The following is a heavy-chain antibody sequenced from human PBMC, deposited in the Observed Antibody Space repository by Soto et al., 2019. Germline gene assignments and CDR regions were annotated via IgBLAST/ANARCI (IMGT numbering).Heavy chain of an antibody. CDR1: GFILSRYI. D-gene: IGHD3-16*02. CDR3: ARDSRPLAYGMDV. V-gene: IGHV3-21*01. J-gene: IGHJ6*02. CDR2: ISSSSSYI. Sequence: LXFSCAPSGFILSRYIMNWCRQAPGKGLEWVSSISSSSSYIYYADSVKGRFTISRDNAKNSLYLQMNSLRAEDTAVYYCARDSRPLAYGMDVCGQRTTVTVSS.